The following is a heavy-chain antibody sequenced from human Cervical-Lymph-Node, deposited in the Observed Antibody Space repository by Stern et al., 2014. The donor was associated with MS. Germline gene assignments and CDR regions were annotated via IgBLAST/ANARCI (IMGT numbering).Heavy chain of an antibody. CDR1: GYIFTDYY. CDR2: INPKSGGT. CDR3: TRALRIADRPSPGGHWFDP. D-gene: IGHD6-6*01. Sequence: VQLLESGAEVEKPGASVKVSCKASGYIFTDYYLHWVRQAPGQGLEWMGRINPKSGGTSSAQSFQGRVTLTRDTSITTAYMDLSRLTSDDTAVYYCTRALRIADRPSPGGHWFDPWGQGTLVIVSS. V-gene: IGHV1-2*02. J-gene: IGHJ5*02.